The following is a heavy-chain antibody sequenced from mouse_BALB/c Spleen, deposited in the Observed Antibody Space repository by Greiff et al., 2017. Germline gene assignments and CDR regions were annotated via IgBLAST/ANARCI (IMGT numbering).Heavy chain of an antibody. D-gene: IGHD1-1*01. J-gene: IGHJ1*01. CDR3: ARRASTTVGYFDV. Sequence: EVMLVESGGGLVKLGGSLKLSCAASGFTFSSYYMSWVRQTPEKRLELVAAINSNGGSTYYPDTVKGRFTISRDNAKNTLYLQMSSLKSEDTALYYCARRASTTVGYFDVWGAGTTVTVSS. V-gene: IGHV5-6-2*01. CDR2: INSNGGST. CDR1: GFTFSSYY.